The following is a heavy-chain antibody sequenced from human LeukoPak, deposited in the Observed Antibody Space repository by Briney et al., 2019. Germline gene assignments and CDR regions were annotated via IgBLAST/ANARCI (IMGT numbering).Heavy chain of an antibody. D-gene: IGHD1-26*01. CDR2: IKPDGSGK. CDR1: GFTFSSYW. J-gene: IGHJ4*02. Sequence: GGSLRLSCAASGFTFSSYWMNWVRQAPGKRPEWVANIKPDGSGKYYVDSVKGRFTISRDNAKNSLYLQMNSLRAEDTAVYYCARKEVSGSLDYWGQGTLVTVSS. V-gene: IGHV3-7*01. CDR3: ARKEVSGSLDY.